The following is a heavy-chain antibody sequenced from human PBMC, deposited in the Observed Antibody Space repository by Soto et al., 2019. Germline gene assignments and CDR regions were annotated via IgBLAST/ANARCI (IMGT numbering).Heavy chain of an antibody. V-gene: IGHV3-49*03. CDR3: TRGRGYSYGSVGY. D-gene: IGHD5-18*01. Sequence: SLRLSCTASVFTFGDYAMSWFRHSPGKWLEWVGFIRSKAYGGTTEYAASVKGRFTISRDDSKSIAYLQMNSLKTEDTAVYYCTRGRGYSYGSVGYWGQGTMVTVSS. CDR1: VFTFGDYA. J-gene: IGHJ4*02. CDR2: IRSKAYGGTT.